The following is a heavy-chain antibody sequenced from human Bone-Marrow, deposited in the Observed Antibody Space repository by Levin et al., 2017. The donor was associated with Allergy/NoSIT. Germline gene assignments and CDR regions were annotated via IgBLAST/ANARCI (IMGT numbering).Heavy chain of an antibody. CDR3: AKSGAYGDHLDYMDV. D-gene: IGHD4-17*01. J-gene: IGHJ6*03. CDR2: ISYDGLNK. V-gene: IGHV3-30*18. Sequence: GGSLRLSCAASGFTFKNHGMHWVRQAPGKGLEWVAVISYDGLNKFYADSVEGRLTISRDNYKNMLYLEMNSLRGEDTAVYYCAKSGAYGDHLDYMDVWGKGTTVTVSS. CDR1: GFTFKNHG.